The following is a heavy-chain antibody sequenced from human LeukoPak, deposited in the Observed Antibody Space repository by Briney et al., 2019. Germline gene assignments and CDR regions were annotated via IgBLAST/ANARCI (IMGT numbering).Heavy chain of an antibody. V-gene: IGHV4-59*01. D-gene: IGHD1-26*01. CDR1: GGSISSYY. CDR2: MYYSGST. CDR3: ASLYSGSYDTGSFDYFNY. Sequence: PSETLSLTCTVSGGSISSYYWSWIRQPPGKGLEWIGYMYYSGSTNYNPSLKSRVTISVDTSKNQFSLKLSSVTAADTAVYYCASLYSGSYDTGSFDYFNYWGQGTPVTVSS. J-gene: IGHJ4*02.